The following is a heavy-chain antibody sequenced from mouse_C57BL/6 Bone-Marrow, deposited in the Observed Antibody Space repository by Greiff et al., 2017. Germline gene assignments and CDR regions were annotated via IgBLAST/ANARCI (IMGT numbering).Heavy chain of an antibody. Sequence: EVQLVESGGGLVKPGGSLKLSCAASGFTFSSSAMSWVRQTPEKRLAWVATISDGGSYTYYPDNVKGRFTISRDNAKNNLYLQMSHLKSEDTAMYYCARAPLGWFAYWGQGTLVTGSA. V-gene: IGHV5-4*01. D-gene: IGHD4-1*01. J-gene: IGHJ3*01. CDR2: ISDGGSYT. CDR3: ARAPLGWFAY. CDR1: GFTFSSSA.